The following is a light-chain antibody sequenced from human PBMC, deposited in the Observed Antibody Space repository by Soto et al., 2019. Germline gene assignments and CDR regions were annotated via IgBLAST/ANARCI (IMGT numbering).Light chain of an antibody. CDR2: GAA. CDR3: QQRSNWPRT. Sequence: EIVLTQSPATLSLSPGERATLSCRASHSVSSYLAWFQQIPGQAPRLLIYGAANRATGVPARFSGSGSGTDFTPTISSLEPEDFAVYCCQQRSNWPRTFGQGTKVEIK. V-gene: IGKV3-11*01. J-gene: IGKJ1*01. CDR1: HSVSSY.